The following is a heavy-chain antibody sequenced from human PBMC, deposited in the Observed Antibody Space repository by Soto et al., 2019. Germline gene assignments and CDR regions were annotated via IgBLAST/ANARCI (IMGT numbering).Heavy chain of an antibody. CDR3: ARGGCGGDCYPLVFDY. J-gene: IGHJ4*02. CDR2: IYYSGST. CDR1: GGSISSGGYY. V-gene: IGHV4-31*03. Sequence: SETLSLTCTVSGGSISSGGYYWSWIRQHPGKGLEWIGYIYYSGSTYYNPSLKSRATISVDTSKNQFSLKLSSVTAADTAVYYCARGGCGGDCYPLVFDYWGQGTLVTVSS. D-gene: IGHD2-21*02.